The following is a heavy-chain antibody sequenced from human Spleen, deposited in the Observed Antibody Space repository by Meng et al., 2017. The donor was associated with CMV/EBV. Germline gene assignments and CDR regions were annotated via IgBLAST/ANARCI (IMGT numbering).Heavy chain of an antibody. Sequence: GGSLRLSCAASGFTFSSYSMNWVRQAPGKGLEWVSYISSSSSTIYYADSVKGRFTISRDNAKNSLFLQMNSLRAEDTALYYCARGSGSGWFMVHWGQGTLVTVSS. D-gene: IGHD6-19*01. V-gene: IGHV3-48*04. CDR1: GFTFSSYS. CDR3: ARGSGSGWFMVH. J-gene: IGHJ4*02. CDR2: ISSSSSTI.